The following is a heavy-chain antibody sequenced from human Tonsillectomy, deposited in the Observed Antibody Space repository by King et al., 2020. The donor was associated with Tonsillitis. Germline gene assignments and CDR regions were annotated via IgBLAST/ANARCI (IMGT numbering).Heavy chain of an antibody. J-gene: IGHJ4*02. CDR2: ISSSSSTI. D-gene: IGHD6-13*01. Sequence: QLVQSGGGLVQPGGSLRLSCAASGFTFSSYSMNWVRQAPGKGLEWVSYISSSSSTIYYADSVKGRFTISRDNAKNSLYLQMNSLRDEDTAVYYCARERAPGEGSWYVIYFDYWGQGTLVTVSS. CDR3: ARERAPGEGSWYVIYFDY. V-gene: IGHV3-48*02. CDR1: GFTFSSYS.